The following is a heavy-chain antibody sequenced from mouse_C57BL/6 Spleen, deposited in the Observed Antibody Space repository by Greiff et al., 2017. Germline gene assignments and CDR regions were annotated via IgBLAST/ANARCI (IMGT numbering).Heavy chain of an antibody. Sequence: QVQLQQPGAELVRPGSSVKLSCKASGYTFTSYWMDWVKQRPGQGLEWIGNIYPSDSETHYNQKFKDKATLTVDKSSSTAYMQLSSLTSEDSAVYDCARDYCGSSHAMDYWGQGTSVTVSS. CDR3: ARDYCGSSHAMDY. CDR1: GYTFTSYW. D-gene: IGHD1-1*01. V-gene: IGHV1-61*01. CDR2: IYPSDSET. J-gene: IGHJ4*01.